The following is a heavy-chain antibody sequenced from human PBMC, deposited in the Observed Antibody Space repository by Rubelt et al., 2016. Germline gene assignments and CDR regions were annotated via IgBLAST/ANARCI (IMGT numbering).Heavy chain of an antibody. CDR2: IRVNDGVT. Sequence: EVQLVESGGDLVRPGGSLRLSCAASGYTFSDYSMNWVRQAPGKGLEWVSYIRVNDGVTYYADSVKGRFAISTEKAKNSLYPRMDSLKDEDTAGYYCARDRQWALDYWGQGTLVTVSS. J-gene: IGHJ4*02. CDR3: ARDRQWALDY. D-gene: IGHD1-26*01. V-gene: IGHV3-48*02. CDR1: GYTFSDYS.